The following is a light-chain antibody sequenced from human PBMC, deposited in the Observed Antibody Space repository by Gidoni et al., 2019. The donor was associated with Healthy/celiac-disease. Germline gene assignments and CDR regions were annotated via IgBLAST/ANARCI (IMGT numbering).Light chain of an antibody. CDR1: QCFSSSY. Sequence: IGLTQSPGTLSLSPGERATLSCRASQCFSSSYLAWYQQKPGQAPRLLIYGASSRATGIPDRFSGSGSGTDFTLTISRLEPEDFAVYYCQQYGSSPLTFXGXTKVEIK. CDR2: GAS. J-gene: IGKJ4*01. V-gene: IGKV3-20*01. CDR3: QQYGSSPLT.